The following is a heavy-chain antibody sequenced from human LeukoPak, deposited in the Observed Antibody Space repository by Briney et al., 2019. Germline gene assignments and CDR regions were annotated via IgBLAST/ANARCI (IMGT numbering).Heavy chain of an antibody. D-gene: IGHD3-10*01. J-gene: IGHJ4*02. CDR2: XXXEDGSNK. Sequence: GGSLRLSCAASRFTFSSYSMNWVSQAPGKGXXXXXXXXXEDGSNKYYADSVKGRFTISRDNSKYTVYLEMNSLRVEDTAMYYCSKERPEEYYASGSYFDYWGQGTLVTVSS. V-gene: IGHV3-30*02. CDR3: SKERPEEYYASGSYFDY. CDR1: RFTFSSYS.